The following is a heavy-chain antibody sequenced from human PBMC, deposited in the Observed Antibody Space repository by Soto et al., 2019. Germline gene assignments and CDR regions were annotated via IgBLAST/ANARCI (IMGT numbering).Heavy chain of an antibody. CDR1: GGSISSSSYY. J-gene: IGHJ4*02. D-gene: IGHD3-22*01. V-gene: IGHV4-39*07. Sequence: PSETLSLTCTVSGGSISSSSYYWGWIRQPPGKGLEWIGIVYYSGSTNYNPSLKSRVTISVDTSKNQFSLKLSSVTAADTAVYYCARGLHRYDSSGYYYSPRGAYYFDYWGQGTLVTVSS. CDR2: VYYSGST. CDR3: ARGLHRYDSSGYYYSPRGAYYFDY.